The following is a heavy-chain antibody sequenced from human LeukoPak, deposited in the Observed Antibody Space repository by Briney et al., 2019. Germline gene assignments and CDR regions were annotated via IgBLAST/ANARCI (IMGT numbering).Heavy chain of an antibody. J-gene: IGHJ5*02. CDR1: GYSFTSYW. Sequence: GGSLKISCKGSGYSFTSYWIGWVRQMPGKGLEWMGIIYPGDSDTRYSPSFQGQVTISADKSISTAYLQWSSLKASDTAMYYCASLYCSSTSCYEGWFDPWGQGTLVTVSS. CDR3: ASLYCSSTSCYEGWFDP. D-gene: IGHD2-2*01. CDR2: IYPGDSDT. V-gene: IGHV5-51*01.